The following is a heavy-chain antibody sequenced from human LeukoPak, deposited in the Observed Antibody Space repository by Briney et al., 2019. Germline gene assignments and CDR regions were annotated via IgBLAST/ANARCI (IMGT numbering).Heavy chain of an antibody. V-gene: IGHV4-34*01. Sequence: SETLSLTCTVSGGSISSYYWSWIRQPPGKGLEWIGEINHSGSTNYNPSLKSRVTISVDTSKNQFSLKLSSVTAADTAVYYCARGLAGYRRLYYGMDVWGQGTTVTVSS. CDR1: GGSISSYY. CDR2: INHSGST. J-gene: IGHJ6*02. D-gene: IGHD5-24*01. CDR3: ARGLAGYRRLYYGMDV.